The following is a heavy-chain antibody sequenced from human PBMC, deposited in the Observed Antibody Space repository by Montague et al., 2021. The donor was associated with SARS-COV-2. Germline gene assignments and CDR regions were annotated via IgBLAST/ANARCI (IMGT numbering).Heavy chain of an antibody. CDR3: ARMMGAYSNYFDP. Sequence: SLSLSFSASGFTFSSYVINWIRQVPGKGLEWVSSISGNSAYIHYADSVKGRFTISRDNAKNSVFLHMTGLTPEDTAMYFCARMMGAYSNYFDPWGQGTLVSVSS. J-gene: IGHJ5*02. CDR2: ISGNSAYI. D-gene: IGHD2-21*01. V-gene: IGHV3-21*06. CDR1: GFTFSSYV.